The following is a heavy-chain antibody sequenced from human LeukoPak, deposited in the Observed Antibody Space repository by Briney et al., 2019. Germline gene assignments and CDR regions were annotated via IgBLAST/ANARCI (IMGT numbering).Heavy chain of an antibody. J-gene: IGHJ5*02. CDR1: GYTFTSYG. D-gene: IGHD2-15*01. CDR2: ISAYNGNT. V-gene: IGHV1-18*01. CDR3: ARDHCSGGSCYGWFDP. Sequence: ASVKVSCKASGYTFTSYGINWVRQAPGQGLEWMGWISAYNGNTNYAQKLQGRVTMTTDTSTSTASMELSRLRSDDTAVYYCARDHCSGGSCYGWFDPWGQGTLVTVSS.